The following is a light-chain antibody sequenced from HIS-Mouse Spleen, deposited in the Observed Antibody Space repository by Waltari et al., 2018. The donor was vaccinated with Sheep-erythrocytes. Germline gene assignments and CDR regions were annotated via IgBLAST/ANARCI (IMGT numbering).Light chain of an antibody. J-gene: IGLJ2*01. CDR3: QAWDSSTAV. CDR1: KLGDKY. CDR2: QDR. Sequence: SYELTQPPSVSVSPGQTASITCSGDKLGDKYACWYQQKPGQSPVLVIYQDRKRPSGNPERFSGSNSGNTATLTISGTQAMDEADYYCQAWDSSTAVFGGGTKLTVL. V-gene: IGLV3-1*01.